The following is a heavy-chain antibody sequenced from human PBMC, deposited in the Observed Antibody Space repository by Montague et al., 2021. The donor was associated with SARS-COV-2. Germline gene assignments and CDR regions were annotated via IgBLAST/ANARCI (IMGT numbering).Heavy chain of an antibody. J-gene: IGHJ4*02. V-gene: IGHV4-39*01. Sequence: SETLSLTCTVAGGSISSGSYYWGWIRQPPGKGLEWIGNIHSSGSTYYKSRVTISVDTSKNQFSLTVTSVTAADTAVYYCARRLGGSGWLDYWGQGTLVTVPS. D-gene: IGHD6-25*01. CDR1: GGSISSGSYY. CDR2: IHSSGST. CDR3: ARRLGGSGWLDY.